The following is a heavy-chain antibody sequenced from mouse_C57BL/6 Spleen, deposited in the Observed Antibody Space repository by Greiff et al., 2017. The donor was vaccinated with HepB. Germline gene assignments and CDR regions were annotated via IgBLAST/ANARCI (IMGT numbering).Heavy chain of an antibody. Sequence: QVQLQQPGAELVRPGTSVKLSCKASGYTFTSYWMHWVKQRPGQGLEWIGVIDPSDSYTNYNQKFKGKATLTVDTSSSTAYMQPSSLTSEDSAVYYWARELSSTEDYYAMDYWGQGTSVTVSS. J-gene: IGHJ4*01. CDR3: ARELSSTEDYYAMDY. V-gene: IGHV1-59*01. CDR1: GYTFTSYW. CDR2: IDPSDSYT.